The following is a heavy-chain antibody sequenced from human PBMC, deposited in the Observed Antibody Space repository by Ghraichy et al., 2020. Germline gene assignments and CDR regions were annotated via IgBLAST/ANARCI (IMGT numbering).Heavy chain of an antibody. V-gene: IGHV1-2*02. J-gene: IGHJ5*02. CDR2: INPNSGGT. D-gene: IGHD3-22*01. CDR1: GYTFTDYY. CDR3: AREESSSDYSYTGGWFDP. Sequence: ASVKVSCKASGYTFTDYYMHWVRQAPGQGLEWMGWINPNSGGTNYAQKFQGRVTMTRDTSISTAYMELSRLRSDDTAVYYCAREESSSDYSYTGGWFDPWGQGALVSVSS.